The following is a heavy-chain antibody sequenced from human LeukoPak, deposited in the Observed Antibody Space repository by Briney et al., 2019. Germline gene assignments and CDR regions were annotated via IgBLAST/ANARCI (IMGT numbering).Heavy chain of an antibody. CDR1: GTSISSGGYY. J-gene: IGHJ4*02. V-gene: IGHV4-30-2*01. CDR3: ARLDKGIKAAHFDY. CDR2: MYHSGIS. D-gene: IGHD6-25*01. Sequence: SQTLSLTCSVSGTSISSGGYYYTWIRQPPGKGLEWIGYMYHSGISYYNPSLKNRLTISVDTSKNQFSLKLSSVTAADTAIYYCARLDKGIKAAHFDYWGQGTLVTVSS.